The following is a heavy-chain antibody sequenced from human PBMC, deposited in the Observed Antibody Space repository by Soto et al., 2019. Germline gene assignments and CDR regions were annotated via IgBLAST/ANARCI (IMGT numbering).Heavy chain of an antibody. J-gene: IGHJ5*02. CDR3: ASDLHFAP. V-gene: IGHV1-3*01. CDR1: GYTFTSYA. CDR2: TNAGNGNT. Sequence: QVQLVQSGAEVKKPGASVKVSCKASGYTFTSYAMHWVRQAPAQRLERLGWTNAGNGNTKYSQQFQGRVTINRVTCASTAYIERSSFSYADTAVYYFASDLHFAPWGQGPLVTVSS.